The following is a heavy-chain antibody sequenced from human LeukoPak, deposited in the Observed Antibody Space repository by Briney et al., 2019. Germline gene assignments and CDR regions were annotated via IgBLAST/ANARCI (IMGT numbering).Heavy chain of an antibody. CDR1: GGSISSSSYY. V-gene: IGHV4-39*07. Sequence: SETLSLTCTVSGGSISSSSYYWGWIRQPPGKGLEWIGTIYYSGSTYYNPSLKSRVTISVDTSKNQFSLKLSSVTAADTAVYYCARPPPGNGDYIGAFDIWGQGTMVTVSS. J-gene: IGHJ3*02. CDR3: ARPPPGNGDYIGAFDI. CDR2: IYYSGST. D-gene: IGHD4-17*01.